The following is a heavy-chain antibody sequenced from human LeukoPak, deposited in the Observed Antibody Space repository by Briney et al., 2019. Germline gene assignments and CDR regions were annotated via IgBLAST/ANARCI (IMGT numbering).Heavy chain of an antibody. D-gene: IGHD6-19*01. Sequence: GGSLRLSCAASGFTFSSSAMSWVRQAPGKGLEWVAAISDTGRLSYCADSVNGRFTISRDNSKNTLYLQMNSLRAEDTAVYYCATSSGWEQDYFDYWGQGTLVTVSS. J-gene: IGHJ4*02. V-gene: IGHV3-23*01. CDR2: ISDTGRLS. CDR3: ATSSGWEQDYFDY. CDR1: GFTFSSSA.